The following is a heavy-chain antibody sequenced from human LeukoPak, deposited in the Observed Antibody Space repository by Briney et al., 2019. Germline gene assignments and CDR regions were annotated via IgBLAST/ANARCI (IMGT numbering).Heavy chain of an antibody. CDR1: GFTFSSYA. CDR3: ARDLSATTVTPFSI. D-gene: IGHD4-17*01. Sequence: GGSLRLSCAASGFTFSSYAVSWVRQAPGKGLEWVSAISGSGGSTYYADSVKGRFTISRDNSKNTLYLQMNSLRAEDTAVYYRARDLSATTVTPFSIWGQGTMVTVSS. J-gene: IGHJ3*02. CDR2: ISGSGGST. V-gene: IGHV3-23*01.